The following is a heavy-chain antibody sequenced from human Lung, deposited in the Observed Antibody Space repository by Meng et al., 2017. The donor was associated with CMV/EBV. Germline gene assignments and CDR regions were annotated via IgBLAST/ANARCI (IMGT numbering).Heavy chain of an antibody. D-gene: IGHD3-22*01. J-gene: IGHJ4*02. V-gene: IGHV3-23*01. CDR2: ISGSGSRL. CDR1: GFTFSNYA. CDR3: AKTEYYDSSGYDK. Sequence: SXAASGFTFSNYAMSWVRQAPGKGLEWVSDISGSGSRLYYADSVTGRFTISRDNSKNTLYLQMNSLRAEDTAVYYCAKTEYYDSSGYDKWGQGTLVXVSS.